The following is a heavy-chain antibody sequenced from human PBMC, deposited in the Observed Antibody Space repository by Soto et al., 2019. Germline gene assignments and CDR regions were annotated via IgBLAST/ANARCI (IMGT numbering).Heavy chain of an antibody. Sequence: GGSLRLSCAASGFTFNTYDMSWARQAPGQGLEWVSTIIGSTGSAFYADSVKGRFTISRDNSKNMLYLQMSGLRAEDTAVYYCVKGAWLDYWGQGTLVTVSS. CDR3: VKGAWLDY. CDR1: GFTFNTYD. CDR2: IIGSTGSA. J-gene: IGHJ4*02. V-gene: IGHV3-23*01.